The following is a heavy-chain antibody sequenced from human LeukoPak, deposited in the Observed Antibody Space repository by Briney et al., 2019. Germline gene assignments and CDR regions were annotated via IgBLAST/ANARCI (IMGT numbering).Heavy chain of an antibody. Sequence: ASVKVSCKASGYTFTDYHVHWVRQAPGQGLQWMGWIDPKSGGTNYAQKLQGRVTMTTDTSTSTAYMELRSLRSDDTAVYYCARDESTYYDSSGYLDYWGQGTLVTVSS. V-gene: IGHV1-2*02. CDR3: ARDESTYYDSSGYLDY. CDR2: IDPKSGGT. CDR1: GYTFTDYH. D-gene: IGHD3-22*01. J-gene: IGHJ4*02.